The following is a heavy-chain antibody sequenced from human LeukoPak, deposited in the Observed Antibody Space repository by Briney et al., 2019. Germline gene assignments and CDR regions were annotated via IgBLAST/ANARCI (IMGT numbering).Heavy chain of an antibody. Sequence: ASVTLSCTASGYTFTSYDISWVRQAPGQGLEWMGWISAYNGNTNYAQKLKGRVTMNTDTSTSTAYMELRSLRSDDTAVYYCARVQPRSGDFDYWGQGPLVPVSS. D-gene: IGHD1-26*01. CDR3: ARVQPRSGDFDY. CDR1: GYTFTSYD. CDR2: ISAYNGNT. V-gene: IGHV1-18*01. J-gene: IGHJ4*02.